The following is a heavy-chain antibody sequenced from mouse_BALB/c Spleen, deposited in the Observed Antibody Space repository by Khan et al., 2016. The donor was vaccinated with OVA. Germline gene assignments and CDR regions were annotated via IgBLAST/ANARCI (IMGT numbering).Heavy chain of an antibody. D-gene: IGHD2-14*01. CDR3: AREGTYDRSGSWFDY. Sequence: QVQLKESGAELARPGASVKLSCKASGYIFTTYSIHWVKQRPGQGLEWIGYIIPSNDYTNYNQKFKDRATLTADKSSSTAYMQLGSLTSAASAVYYFAREGTYDRSGSWFDYWGQGTLVTVSA. J-gene: IGHJ3*01. V-gene: IGHV1-4*01. CDR1: GYIFTTYS. CDR2: IIPSNDYT.